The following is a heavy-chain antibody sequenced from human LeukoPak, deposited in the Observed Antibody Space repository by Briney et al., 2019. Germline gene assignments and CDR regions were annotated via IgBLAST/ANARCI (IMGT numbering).Heavy chain of an antibody. J-gene: IGHJ4*02. CDR2: IYYSGST. V-gene: IGHV4-39*01. D-gene: IGHD2-15*01. CDR1: GGSISSNNYY. Sequence: PSETLSLTCSVSGGSISSNNYYWGWLRQPPGKGLEWIGNIYYSGSTYYNPSLKSRVTISVDTSKNQFSLKLSSVTAADTAVYYCARTPSGGLGPHKSPRFDYWGQGTLVTVSS. CDR3: ARTPSGGLGPHKSPRFDY.